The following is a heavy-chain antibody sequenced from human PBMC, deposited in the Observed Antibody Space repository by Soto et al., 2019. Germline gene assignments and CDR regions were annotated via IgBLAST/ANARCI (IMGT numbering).Heavy chain of an antibody. CDR1: GFTFSSYA. CDR2: ISGSGGST. D-gene: IGHD4-17*01. V-gene: IGHV3-23*01. CDR3: AKVQRYDYGDYCYFDY. Sequence: EVQLLESGGGLVQPGGSLRLSCAASGFTFSSYAMSWVRQPPGKGLEWVSAISGSGGSTYYVDSVKDRFTISSDNSKNTLYLQMNSLRAEDTAVYYCAKVQRYDYGDYCYFDYWGQGTLVTVSS. J-gene: IGHJ4*02.